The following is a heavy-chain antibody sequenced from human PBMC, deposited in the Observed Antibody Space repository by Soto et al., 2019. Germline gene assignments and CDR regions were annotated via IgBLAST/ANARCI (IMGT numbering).Heavy chain of an antibody. J-gene: IGHJ4*02. V-gene: IGHV3-74*01. CDR3: AREEATVTTWLDS. D-gene: IGHD4-17*01. CDR1: GFTFSSYW. CDR2: INRDGTGT. Sequence: EVQLVESGGDLVQPGGSLRLSCAASGFTFSSYWMQWVRQLPGKGLVWVSRINRDGTGTGYADSVKGRFTISRDNAKNTVYLQMDSLTVEDSAIYYCAREEATVTTWLDSWGLGTLVTVSP.